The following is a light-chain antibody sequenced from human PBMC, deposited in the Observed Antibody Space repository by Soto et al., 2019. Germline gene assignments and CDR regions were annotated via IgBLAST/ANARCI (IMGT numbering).Light chain of an antibody. CDR1: QSIRNY. J-gene: IGKJ4*01. CDR2: SAS. V-gene: IGKV1-16*02. Sequence: DIQMTQSPSSLSASVGDRVTITCRARQSIRNYLGWFQQKPGQAPKSLIYSASSLQSGVPSKFSGSGSGTDFTLTISSLQPEDSATYYCHQYNSLPLTFGGGTKVEI. CDR3: HQYNSLPLT.